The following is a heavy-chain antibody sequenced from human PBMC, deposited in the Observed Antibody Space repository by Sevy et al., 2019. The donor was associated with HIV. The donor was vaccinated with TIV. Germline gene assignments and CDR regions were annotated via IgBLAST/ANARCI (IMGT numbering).Heavy chain of an antibody. V-gene: IGHV3-74*01. D-gene: IGHD6-13*01. CDR3: VAANSWEDY. CDR1: GFTFSSYW. J-gene: IGHJ4*02. Sequence: GGSLRLSCATSGFTFSSYWMHWVRQAPGKGLVWVSRVNSDGSSTTYADSVKGRFTIPRDNAKNTLSLQMNSLRAEDTAVYYCVAANSWEDYWGQGTLVTVSS. CDR2: VNSDGSST.